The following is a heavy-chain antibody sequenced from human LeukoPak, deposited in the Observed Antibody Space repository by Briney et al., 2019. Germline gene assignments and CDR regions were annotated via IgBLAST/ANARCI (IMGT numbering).Heavy chain of an antibody. CDR3: SRGPNSATSNYFCGDF. Sequence: PGGSLRLSCAASGFTFSSYWMHWVRQVPGKELVWVSRISSDGSSTSYADSVKGRFTVSRDNAKNTLYLQMNSLRAEDTAVYYCSRGPNSATSNYFCGDFWGQGALVTVSS. CDR1: GFTFSSYW. D-gene: IGHD2-15*01. V-gene: IGHV3-74*01. CDR2: ISSDGSST. J-gene: IGHJ4*02.